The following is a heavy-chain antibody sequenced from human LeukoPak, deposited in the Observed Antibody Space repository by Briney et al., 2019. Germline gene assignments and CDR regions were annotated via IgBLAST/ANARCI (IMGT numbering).Heavy chain of an antibody. V-gene: IGHV1-8*03. CDR1: GYTFTSYD. CDR2: MNPNSGNT. Sequence: VSVKVSCKASGYTFTSYDINWVRQATGQGLEWMGWMNPNSGNTGYAQKFQGRVTITRNTSISTAYMELSSLRSEDTAVYCCARKLGYCSSTSCYYWFDPWGQGTLVTVSS. CDR3: ARKLGYCSSTSCYYWFDP. D-gene: IGHD2-2*01. J-gene: IGHJ5*02.